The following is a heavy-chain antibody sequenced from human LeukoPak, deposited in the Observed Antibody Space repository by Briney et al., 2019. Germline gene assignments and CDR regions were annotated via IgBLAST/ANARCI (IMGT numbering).Heavy chain of an antibody. D-gene: IGHD3-22*01. CDR1: GYTLTELS. J-gene: IGHJ4*02. V-gene: IGHV1-24*01. Sequence: ASVKVSCKVSGYTLTELSMHWVRQAPGKGLEWMGGFDPEDGETIYAQKFQGRVTMTEDTSTDTAYMELSSLRSEDTAVYYCARDFADYYDSSGYSCGYWGQGILVTVSS. CDR3: ARDFADYYDSSGYSCGY. CDR2: FDPEDGET.